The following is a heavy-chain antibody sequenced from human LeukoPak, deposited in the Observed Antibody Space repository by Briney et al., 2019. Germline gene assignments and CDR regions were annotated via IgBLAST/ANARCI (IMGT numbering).Heavy chain of an antibody. V-gene: IGHV3-23*01. Sequence: PGGSLRLSCAASAFTFTNYAMSWVRQAPGKGLEWVSSITSSGESTYYAGSVKGRFTISRDNSKNTLYLQMNSLRAEDTAVYYCAKDRPNYYGSNGHYYRRDGDYWGQGTLVTVSS. D-gene: IGHD3-22*01. CDR2: ITSSGEST. CDR1: AFTFTNYA. J-gene: IGHJ4*02. CDR3: AKDRPNYYGSNGHYYRRDGDY.